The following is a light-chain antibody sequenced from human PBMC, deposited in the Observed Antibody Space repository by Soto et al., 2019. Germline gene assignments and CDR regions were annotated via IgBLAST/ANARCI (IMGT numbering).Light chain of an antibody. Sequence: EIVLTRSPASLALSPGERATLSCRASQSVSSYLAWYQQKPGQAPRLLIYDASNRATGIPGRFSGSGSGTDFTLTIGSPAPQDFAVYYWQQRMASFGQGTRLEIK. CDR3: QQRMAS. CDR1: QSVSSY. J-gene: IGKJ5*01. CDR2: DAS. V-gene: IGKV3-11*01.